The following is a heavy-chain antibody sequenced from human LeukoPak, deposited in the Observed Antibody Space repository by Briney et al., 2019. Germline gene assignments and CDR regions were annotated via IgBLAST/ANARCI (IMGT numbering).Heavy chain of an antibody. Sequence: ASVKVSCRASGYTFTSYGISWVRQAPGQGLEWMGWISGYNGYTNYAQKVQGRVTMTTDTSTSTAYMELRSLRSDDTAVYYCARDSEGTNSYDDDWGQGTLVTVSS. D-gene: IGHD5-18*01. J-gene: IGHJ4*02. CDR1: GYTFTSYG. CDR2: ISGYNGYT. CDR3: ARDSEGTNSYDDD. V-gene: IGHV1-18*01.